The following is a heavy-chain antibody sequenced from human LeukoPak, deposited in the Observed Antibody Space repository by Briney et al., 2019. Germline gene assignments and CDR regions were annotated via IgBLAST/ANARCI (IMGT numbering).Heavy chain of an antibody. CDR3: ARNKPPKAKGYYYYYMDV. CDR2: INPSGCST. CDR1: GYTFTSYY. J-gene: IGHJ6*03. V-gene: IGHV1-46*01. D-gene: IGHD2/OR15-2a*01. Sequence: ASVKVSCKSSGYTFTSYYMHWVRQAPGQGLEWVGIINPSGCSTRYAQKFQGRVTMTRDTSTSTGYMELSSLRSEDTAVYYCARNKPPKAKGYYYYYMDVWGKGTTVTVSS.